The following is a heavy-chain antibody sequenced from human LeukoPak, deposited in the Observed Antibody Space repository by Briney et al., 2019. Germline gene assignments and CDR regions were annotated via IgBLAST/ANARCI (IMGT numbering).Heavy chain of an antibody. CDR3: ARLVDYGDYVPAGPYLDY. CDR1: GGSISSGDYY. D-gene: IGHD4-17*01. J-gene: IGHJ4*02. CDR2: IYYSGST. Sequence: SETLSLTCTVSGGSISSGDYYWSWIRQPPGKGLEWIGYIYYSGSTYYNPSLKSRVTISVDTSKNQFSLKLSSVTAADTAVYYCARLVDYGDYVPAGPYLDYWGQGTLVTVSS. V-gene: IGHV4-30-4*01.